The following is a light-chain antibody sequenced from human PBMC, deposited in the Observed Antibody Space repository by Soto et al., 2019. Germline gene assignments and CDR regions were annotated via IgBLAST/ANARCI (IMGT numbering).Light chain of an antibody. Sequence: QAVVTQPPSVSGAPGQRVTISCTGSSSYIGAGYDVHWYQQLPGTAPKLLIYANTNRPSGVPDRFSGSKSGTSASLAFTGLQAEDEADYYCQSYDDSLGGHVIFGGGTKLTVL. V-gene: IGLV1-40*01. CDR3: QSYDDSLGGHVI. J-gene: IGLJ2*01. CDR1: SSYIGAGYD. CDR2: ANT.